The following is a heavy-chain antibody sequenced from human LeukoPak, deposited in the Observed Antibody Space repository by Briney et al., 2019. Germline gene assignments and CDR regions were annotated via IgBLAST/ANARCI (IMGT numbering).Heavy chain of an antibody. J-gene: IGHJ4*02. D-gene: IGHD2-2*01. CDR1: GYSLISGHY. CDR3: ARHVYGRHQLQAYHFDY. Sequence: SETLSLTCHVSGYSLISGHYWGWIRQSPGKGLEWIASIYNSGSKYFKSSLKSRVTISLDTPKNQFSLTLNSVTAADTAVYYCARHVYGRHQLQAYHFDYWGQGILVTVSS. CDR2: IYNSGSK. V-gene: IGHV4-38-2*01.